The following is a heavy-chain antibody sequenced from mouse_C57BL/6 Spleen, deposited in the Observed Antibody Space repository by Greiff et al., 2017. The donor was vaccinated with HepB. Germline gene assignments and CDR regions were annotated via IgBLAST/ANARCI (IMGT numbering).Heavy chain of an antibody. V-gene: IGHV5-17*01. D-gene: IGHD1-1*01. CDR1: GFTFSDYG. J-gene: IGHJ2*01. CDR2: ISSGSSTT. Sequence: EVMLVESGGGLVKPGGSLKLSCAASGFTFSDYGMHWVRQAPEKGLEWVAYISSGSSTTYYADTVKGRFTISRDNAKNTLFLQMTSLRSEDTAMYYCARSAYYGSSLDYWGQGTTLTVSS. CDR3: ARSAYYGSSLDY.